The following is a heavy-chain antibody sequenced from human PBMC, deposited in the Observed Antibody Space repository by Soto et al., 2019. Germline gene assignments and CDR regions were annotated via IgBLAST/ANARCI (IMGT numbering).Heavy chain of an antibody. CDR1: GYTFTSYP. D-gene: IGHD3-10*01. J-gene: IGHJ5*02. V-gene: IGHV1-3*01. Sequence: ASVKVSCKASGYTFTSYPMHWVRQAPGQRLEWMGWINAGNGNTKYSQKFQGRVTITRDTSASTAYMELSSLRSEDTAVYYCARDLGGIYGSGSYFVRPGWFDPWGQGTLVTVSS. CDR3: ARDLGGIYGSGSYFVRPGWFDP. CDR2: INAGNGNT.